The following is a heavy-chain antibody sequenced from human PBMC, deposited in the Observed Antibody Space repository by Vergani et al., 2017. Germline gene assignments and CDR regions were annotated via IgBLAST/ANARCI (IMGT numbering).Heavy chain of an antibody. CDR3: ARRPSPTMVRGVTKYNWFDP. Sequence: QLQLQESGPGLVKPSETLSLTCTVSGGSISSSSYYWGWIRQPPGKGLEWIGEINHSGSTNYNPSLKSRVTISVDTSKNQFSLKLSSVTAADTAVYYCARRPSPTMVRGVTKYNWFDPWGQGTLVTVSS. J-gene: IGHJ5*02. CDR1: GGSISSSSYY. V-gene: IGHV4-39*07. D-gene: IGHD3-10*01. CDR2: INHSGST.